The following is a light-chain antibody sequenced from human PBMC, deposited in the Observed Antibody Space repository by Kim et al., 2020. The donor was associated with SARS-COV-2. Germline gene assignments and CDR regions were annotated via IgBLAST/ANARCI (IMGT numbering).Light chain of an antibody. CDR2: AAS. Sequence: DIQMTQSPSSLSASVGDRVTITCRASQGISNYLAWYQQKPGKVPKLLLYAASTLQSGVPSRFSGSGSGTDFSLTISSMQPEDVATYYCQKYNSAPWTFGQGTKVEIK. V-gene: IGKV1-27*01. CDR1: QGISNY. J-gene: IGKJ1*01. CDR3: QKYNSAPWT.